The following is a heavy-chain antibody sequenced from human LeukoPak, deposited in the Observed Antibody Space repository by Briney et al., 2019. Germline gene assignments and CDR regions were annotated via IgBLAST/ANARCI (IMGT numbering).Heavy chain of an antibody. CDR3: ARDPYYYDSSGYYPGLDY. V-gene: IGHV3-74*01. CDR1: GFTFSSYW. D-gene: IGHD3-22*01. Sequence: GGSLRLSCAASGFTFSSYWMHWVRQAPGKGLVWVSRINTDGSSTSYADSGKGRFTISRDNAKNTLYLQMNSLRAEDTAVYYCARDPYYYDSSGYYPGLDYWGQGTLVTVSS. J-gene: IGHJ4*02. CDR2: INTDGSST.